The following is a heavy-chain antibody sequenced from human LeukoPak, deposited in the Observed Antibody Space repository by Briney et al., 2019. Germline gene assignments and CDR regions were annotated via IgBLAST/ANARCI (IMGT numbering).Heavy chain of an antibody. Sequence: GGSLRLSCTASGFTFNGYGMNWVCQAPGKGLEWVSCISSISSTIYYSDSVKGRFTISRDNAKNSLYLQMNSLRAEDTAVYYCARDGASYSNYEGNFDYWGQGTLVTVSS. CDR2: ISSISSTI. J-gene: IGHJ4*02. CDR3: ARDGASYSNYEGNFDY. D-gene: IGHD4-11*01. V-gene: IGHV3-48*01. CDR1: GFTFNGYG.